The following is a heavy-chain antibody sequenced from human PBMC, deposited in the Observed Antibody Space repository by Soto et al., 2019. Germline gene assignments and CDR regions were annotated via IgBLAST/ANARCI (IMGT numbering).Heavy chain of an antibody. CDR3: ARGNRYYLNWFDP. CDR1: GGTFSSYA. Sequence: SVKVSCKASGGTFSSYAISWVRQAPGQGLEWMGGIIPIFGTANYAQKFQGRVTITADESTSTAYMELSSLRSEDTAVYYCARGNRYYLNWFDPWGQGTLVTVSS. CDR2: IIPIFGTA. D-gene: IGHD3-10*01. V-gene: IGHV1-69*13. J-gene: IGHJ5*02.